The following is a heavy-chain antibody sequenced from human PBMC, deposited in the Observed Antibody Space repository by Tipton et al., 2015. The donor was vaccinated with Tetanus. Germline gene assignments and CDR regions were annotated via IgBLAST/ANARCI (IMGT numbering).Heavy chain of an antibody. D-gene: IGHD1-20*01. Sequence: FLRLSCAASGFTLSRYTLNWVRQAPGKGLEWVSSISSSSRYIYYADSVKGRFTISRDNSNNSLSLQMNSLRIDDTAVYYCAFRTNWRFSRGFDCWGQGILVTVSS. V-gene: IGHV3-21*04. J-gene: IGHJ4*02. CDR3: AFRTNWRFSRGFDC. CDR1: GFTLSRYT. CDR2: ISSSSRYI.